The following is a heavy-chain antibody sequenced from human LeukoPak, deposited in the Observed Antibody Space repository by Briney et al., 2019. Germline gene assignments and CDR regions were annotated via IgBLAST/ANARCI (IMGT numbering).Heavy chain of an antibody. V-gene: IGHV1-8*01. J-gene: IGHJ6*03. Sequence: ASVKVSCKASGYTFTSYDMNWVRQATGQGLEWMGWMNPNSGNTGYAQKFQGRVTMTRNTSISTAYMELSSLRSEDTAVYYCASAPFYYYYMDVWGKGTTVTVSS. CDR2: MNPNSGNT. CDR3: ASAPFYYYYMDV. CDR1: GYTFTSYD.